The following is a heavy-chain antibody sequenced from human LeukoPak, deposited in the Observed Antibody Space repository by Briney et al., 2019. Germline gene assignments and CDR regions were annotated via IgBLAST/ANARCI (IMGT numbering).Heavy chain of an antibody. J-gene: IGHJ4*02. CDR3: ASGAWERWLQSIGGYFDY. V-gene: IGHV4-34*01. Sequence: KPSETLSLTCAVYGGSFSGYYWSWIRQPPGKGLEWIGEINHSGSTNYNPSLKSRVTISVDTSKNQFSLKLSSVTAADTAVYYCASGAWERWLQSIGGYFDYWGQGTLVTVSS. CDR1: GGSFSGYY. D-gene: IGHD5-24*01. CDR2: INHSGST.